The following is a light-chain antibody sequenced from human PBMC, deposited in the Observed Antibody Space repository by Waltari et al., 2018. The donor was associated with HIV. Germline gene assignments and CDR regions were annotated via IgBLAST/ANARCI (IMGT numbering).Light chain of an antibody. V-gene: IGKV1D-12*01. Sequence: DIQLTQSPSYVSASVGDRVTISCRASQHISSWLAWYQQKPGKAPKLLLYAASNLPNGTPFRFRGSGFGTDFNITIDSLQPEDFATYYCQQGADSLVTFGGGTKVDLK. CDR3: QQGADSLVT. CDR2: AAS. J-gene: IGKJ4*01. CDR1: QHISSW.